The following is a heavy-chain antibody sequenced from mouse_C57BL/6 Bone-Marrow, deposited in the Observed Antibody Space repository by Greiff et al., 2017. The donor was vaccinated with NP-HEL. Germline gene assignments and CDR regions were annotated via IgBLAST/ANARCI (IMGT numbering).Heavy chain of an antibody. CDR2: IDPEAGET. CDR3: ASEGSEGGFAY. Sequence: EVQLQQSGAELVKPGASVKLSCTASGFNIKDYYMHWVKQRTEQGLEWIGRIDPEAGETKYAPKFQGKATITADTSSNTAYLQLSSLTSEDTAVYYCASEGSEGGFAYWGEGTLVTVSA. V-gene: IGHV14-2*01. CDR1: GFNIKDYY. J-gene: IGHJ3*01.